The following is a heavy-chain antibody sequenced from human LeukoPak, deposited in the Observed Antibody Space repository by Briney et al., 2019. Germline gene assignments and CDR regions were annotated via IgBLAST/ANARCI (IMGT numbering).Heavy chain of an antibody. D-gene: IGHD3-22*01. CDR3: ARGTYYDRSTYYPGY. V-gene: IGHV3-7*04. CDR2: IKEDGGEK. Sequence: PGGSLRLSCAASGFTFSGSWMSWVRQAPGKGLEWVADIKEDGGEKYYVDSVKGRFTISRDNVKNSLYLQMNSLRAEDTAVYYRARGTYYDRSTYYPGYWGQGTLVTVSS. CDR1: GFTFSGSW. J-gene: IGHJ4*02.